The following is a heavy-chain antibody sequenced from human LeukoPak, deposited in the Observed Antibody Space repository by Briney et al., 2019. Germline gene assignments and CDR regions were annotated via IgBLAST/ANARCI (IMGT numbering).Heavy chain of an antibody. Sequence: ASVKVSCKASGGTFSSYAISWVRQAPGQGLEWMGGIIPIFGTANYAQKFQGRVTITADESTSTAYMELSSLRSEDTAVYYCARGDGYINYYYYMDVWGKGTTITVSS. V-gene: IGHV1-69*13. J-gene: IGHJ6*03. CDR3: ARGDGYINYYYYMDV. CDR1: GGTFSSYA. CDR2: IIPIFGTA. D-gene: IGHD1-1*01.